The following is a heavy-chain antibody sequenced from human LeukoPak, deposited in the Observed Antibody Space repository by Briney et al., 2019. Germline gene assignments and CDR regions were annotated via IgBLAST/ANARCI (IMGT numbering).Heavy chain of an antibody. CDR1: GFDFRSHT. V-gene: IGHV3-23*01. J-gene: IGHJ4*02. D-gene: IGHD5-18*01. CDR2: ISGTGTNR. CDR3: AKSPLVRLPCRYFDY. Sequence: PGGSLRLSCAASGFDFRSHTMIWVRQAPGKGLEWVSAISGTGTNREYADSMKGRFTISRDNSKNTLYLQMNSLRAEDTAVYYCAKSPLVRLPCRYFDYWGQGTLVTVSS.